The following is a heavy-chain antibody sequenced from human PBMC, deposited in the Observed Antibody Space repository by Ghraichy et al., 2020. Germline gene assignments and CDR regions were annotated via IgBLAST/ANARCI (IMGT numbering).Heavy chain of an antibody. CDR1: GYTLTELS. J-gene: IGHJ6*02. V-gene: IGHV1-24*01. CDR3: ATDAVGDSEYQLLFRFGMDV. CDR2: FDPEDGET. D-gene: IGHD2-2*01. Sequence: ASVKVSCKVSGYTLTELSMHWARQPPGKGLEWMGSFDPEDGETIYAQQFQGRVTMTEDTSTDTAYMSLTNLRSEDTAVYYCATDAVGDSEYQLLFRFGMDVWGQGTTVTVSS.